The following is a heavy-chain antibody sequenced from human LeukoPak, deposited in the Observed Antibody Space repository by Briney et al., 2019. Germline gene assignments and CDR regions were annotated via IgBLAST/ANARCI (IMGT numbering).Heavy chain of an antibody. Sequence: SETLSLTCAVSGGSISSSSYYWGWIRQPPGKGLEWIGSIYYSGSTYYNPSLKSRVTISVDTSKNQFSLKLSSVTAADTAVYYCGRHPSAMTGFDPWGQGTLVTVSS. V-gene: IGHV4-39*01. D-gene: IGHD2-2*01. CDR1: GGSISSSSYY. CDR2: IYYSGST. J-gene: IGHJ5*02. CDR3: GRHPSAMTGFDP.